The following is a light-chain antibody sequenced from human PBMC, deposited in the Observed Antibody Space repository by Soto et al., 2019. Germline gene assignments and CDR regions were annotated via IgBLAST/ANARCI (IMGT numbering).Light chain of an antibody. CDR1: QSVSRN. CDR2: GAS. J-gene: IGKJ2*01. V-gene: IGKV3-15*01. CDR3: HQYGDWPPET. Sequence: TQSPATLSVSPRDSATLSCKASQSVSRNLARYQQKPAQAPRLLIYGASTRATGVPARFSGSGSATEFTLSISSLQSEDVAVYYCHQYGDWPPETFGQGTKLEI.